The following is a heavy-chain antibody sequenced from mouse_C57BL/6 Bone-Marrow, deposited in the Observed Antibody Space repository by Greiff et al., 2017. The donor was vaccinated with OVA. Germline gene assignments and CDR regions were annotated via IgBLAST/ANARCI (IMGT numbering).Heavy chain of an antibody. Sequence: QVQLQQSGAELVRPGASVTLSCKASGYTFTDYEMHWVKQTPVHGLEWIGAIDPETGGTAYNQKFKGKAILTADKSSITAYMELRSLTSEDSAVYYCTRSYSNYGDFDYWGQGTTLTVSS. CDR1: GYTFTDYE. D-gene: IGHD2-5*01. J-gene: IGHJ2*01. CDR3: TRSYSNYGDFDY. V-gene: IGHV1-15*01. CDR2: IDPETGGT.